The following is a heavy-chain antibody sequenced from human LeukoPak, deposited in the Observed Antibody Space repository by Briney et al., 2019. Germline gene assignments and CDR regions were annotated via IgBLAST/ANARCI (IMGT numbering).Heavy chain of an antibody. CDR2: ISSSYSII. J-gene: IGHJ4*02. V-gene: IGHV3-48*03. D-gene: IGHD2-15*01. CDR3: ARGGVLASTPFDY. Sequence: PGGSLRLSCAASGFXFXDYEMXXXXXAPGXGLEWISYISSSYSIIXYEDSVKGRFNISRDNAKNSLYLQMNRLRAEDTAVYYCARGGVLASTPFDYWGQGTLVTVSS. CDR1: GFXFXDYE.